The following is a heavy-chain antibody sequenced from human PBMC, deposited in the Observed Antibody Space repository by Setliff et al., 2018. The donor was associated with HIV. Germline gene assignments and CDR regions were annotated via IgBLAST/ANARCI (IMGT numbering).Heavy chain of an antibody. J-gene: IGHJ6*02. Sequence: GGSLRLSCAASGFTFSSYAMNWVRQAPGKGLEWVSAISGSGGSTYYADSVRGRFTISRDNSKNTLYLQMNSLRAEDTAVYYCARDGMSSHYYYGMDVWGQGTTVTVSS. CDR1: GFTFSSYA. D-gene: IGHD6-6*01. CDR2: ISGSGGST. CDR3: ARDGMSSHYYYGMDV. V-gene: IGHV3-23*01.